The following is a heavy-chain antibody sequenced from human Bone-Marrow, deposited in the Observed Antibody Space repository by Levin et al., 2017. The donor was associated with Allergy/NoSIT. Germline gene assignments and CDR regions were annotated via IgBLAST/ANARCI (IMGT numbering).Heavy chain of an antibody. CDR3: TTTGDYYDSSGPDDAFDI. J-gene: IGHJ3*02. V-gene: IGHV3-15*01. Sequence: GGSLRLSCAASGFTFSNARMSWVRQAPGKGLEWVGRIKSKTDGGTTDYAAPVKGRFTISRDDSKNTLYLQMNSLKTEDTAVYYCTTTGDYYDSSGPDDAFDIWGQGTMVTVSS. CDR2: IKSKTDGGTT. D-gene: IGHD3-22*01. CDR1: GFTFSNAR.